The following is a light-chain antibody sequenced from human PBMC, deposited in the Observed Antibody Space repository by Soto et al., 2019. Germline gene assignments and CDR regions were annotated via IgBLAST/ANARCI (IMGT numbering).Light chain of an antibody. V-gene: IGLV2-23*01. CDR1: SSDVGTYNL. Sequence: QSALTQPASVSGSPGQSITISCTGTSSDVGTYNLVSWYQQHPGKGPKLMIYQGSKRPSGVSNRFSGSKSGNTASLTISDLQAEDEADYYCCSYAADRIYVFGIGTKVTVL. CDR3: CSYAADRIYV. J-gene: IGLJ1*01. CDR2: QGS.